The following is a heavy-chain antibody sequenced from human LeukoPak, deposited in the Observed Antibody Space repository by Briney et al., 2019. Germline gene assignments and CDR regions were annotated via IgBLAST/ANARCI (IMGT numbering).Heavy chain of an antibody. J-gene: IGHJ6*02. Sequence: SETLSLTCAVSGVSISSSNWWSWVRQPPGKGLEWIGEIYHSGSTNYNPSLKSRVTISVDKSKNQFSLKLSSVTAADTAVYYCARYYYDSSGYAYYYYGMDVWGQGTTVTVSS. CDR1: GVSISSSNW. V-gene: IGHV4-4*02. CDR3: ARYYYDSSGYAYYYYGMDV. CDR2: IYHSGST. D-gene: IGHD3-22*01.